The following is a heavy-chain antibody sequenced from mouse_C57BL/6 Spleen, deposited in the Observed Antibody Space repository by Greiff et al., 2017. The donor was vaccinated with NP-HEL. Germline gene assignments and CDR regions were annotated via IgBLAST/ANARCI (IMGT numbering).Heavy chain of an antibody. Sequence: QVQLQQPGAELVMPGASVKLSCKASGYTFTSYWMHWVKQMPGQGLEWIGEIDPSDSYTNYNQKFKGKSTLTVDKSSSTAYMQLSSLTSEDSAVYYCARAGPHQDYWGQGTSVTVSS. CDR1: GYTFTSYW. V-gene: IGHV1-69*01. J-gene: IGHJ4*01. CDR3: ARAGPHQDY. CDR2: IDPSDSYT.